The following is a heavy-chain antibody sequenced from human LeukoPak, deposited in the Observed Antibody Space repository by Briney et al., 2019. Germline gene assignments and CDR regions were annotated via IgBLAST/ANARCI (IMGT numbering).Heavy chain of an antibody. J-gene: IGHJ6*02. CDR1: GFTFDDYA. V-gene: IGHV3-43*02. CDR3: AKDNAVGLWFGEYPSGMDV. CDR2: ISGDGGST. D-gene: IGHD3-10*01. Sequence: GGSLRLSCAASGFTFDDYAMHWVRQAPGKGLEWVSLISGDGGSTYYAGSVKGRFTISRDNSKNSLYLQMNSLRTEDTALYYCAKDNAVGLWFGEYPSGMDVWGQGTTVTVSS.